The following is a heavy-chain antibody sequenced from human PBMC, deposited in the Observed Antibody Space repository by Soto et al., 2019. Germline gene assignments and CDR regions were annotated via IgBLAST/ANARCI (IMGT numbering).Heavy chain of an antibody. CDR1: GYTFTSYN. CDR2: VNPNSGNT. CDR3: ARVPFITIAGSSFSYHYMAV. Sequence: QVQVVQSGAEVKKPGASVKVSCKASGYTFTSYNVTWVRKAPGQGLERMGWVNPNSGNTGYAKTFQARVTMTNDTSISTAYMELSSLTTDDTAVYYCARVPFITIAGSSFSYHYMAVWGKWTTFTVSS. V-gene: IGHV1-8*01. J-gene: IGHJ6*03. D-gene: IGHD3-3*01.